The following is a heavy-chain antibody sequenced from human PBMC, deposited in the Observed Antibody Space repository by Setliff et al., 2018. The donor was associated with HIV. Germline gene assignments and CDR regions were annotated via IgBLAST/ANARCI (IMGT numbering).Heavy chain of an antibody. V-gene: IGHV1-69*13. CDR2: VIPIFDAT. CDR1: GGTFSSYA. J-gene: IGHJ3*01. D-gene: IGHD5-12*01. CDR3: AREWLQHTGDDAFDV. Sequence: SVKVSCKASGGTFSSYAINWVRQAPGQGLELMGHVIPIFDATHYAQKLQGRVKITADDSSNTAYMELSSLRSEDTAVYYCAREWLQHTGDDAFDVWGQGTMVTVSS.